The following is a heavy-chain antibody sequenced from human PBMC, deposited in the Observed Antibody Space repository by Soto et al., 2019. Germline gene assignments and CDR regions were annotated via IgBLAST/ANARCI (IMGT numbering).Heavy chain of an antibody. J-gene: IGHJ5*02. CDR1: GGSFSGYY. CDR3: ARGGIVVVVAATPRWFDP. CDR2: INHSGST. Sequence: QVQLQQWGAGLLKPSETLSLTCAVYGGSFSGYYWSWIRQPPGKGLEWIGEINHSGSTNYNPSLKSRVTISVDTSKNQFSLKLGSVTAADTAVYYCARGGIVVVVAATPRWFDPWGQGTLVTVSS. D-gene: IGHD2-15*01. V-gene: IGHV4-34*01.